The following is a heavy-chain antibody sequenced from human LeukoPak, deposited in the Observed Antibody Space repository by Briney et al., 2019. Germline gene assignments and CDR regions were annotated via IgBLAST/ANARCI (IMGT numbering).Heavy chain of an antibody. CDR2: IDWDDDK. D-gene: IGHD6-19*01. CDR1: GFSLSTDGMC. Sequence: SGLTLVNPTQTLTLTCTFSGFSLSTDGMCVTWFRQPPGKALEWLARIDWDDDKYYSTSLKTRLTISKDTSKGQVVLTLTNMDPVDTATYYCTRISPWPKRTAVARDFWGQGTLVTVSS. J-gene: IGHJ4*02. CDR3: TRISPWPKRTAVARDF. V-gene: IGHV2-70*11.